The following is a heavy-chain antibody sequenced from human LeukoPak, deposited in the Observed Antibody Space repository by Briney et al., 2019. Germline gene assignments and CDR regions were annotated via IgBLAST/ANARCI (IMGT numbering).Heavy chain of an antibody. CDR2: INHSEST. CDR1: GGSFSGYY. D-gene: IGHD2-2*01. Sequence: PSETLSLTCAVYGGSFSGYYWSWIRQPPGKGLEWIGEINHSESTNYNPSLKSRVTISVDTSKNQFSLKLSSVTAADTAVYYCALRAVVSARTFDYWGQGTLVTVSS. V-gene: IGHV4-34*01. CDR3: ALRAVVSARTFDY. J-gene: IGHJ4*02.